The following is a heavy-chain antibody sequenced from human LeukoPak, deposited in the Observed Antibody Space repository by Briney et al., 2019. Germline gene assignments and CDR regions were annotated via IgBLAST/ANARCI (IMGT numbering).Heavy chain of an antibody. Sequence: GGSLRPSCAASGFTFSSYGMHWVRQAPGKGLEWVALISYDGSNKDYADSVKGRFTISRDNSKNTLYLQMNSLRPEDTAVYYCARLRTGTIFDYWGQGTLVIVSS. CDR2: ISYDGSNK. CDR3: ARLRTGTIFDY. J-gene: IGHJ4*02. V-gene: IGHV3-30*03. D-gene: IGHD1-7*01. CDR1: GFTFSSYG.